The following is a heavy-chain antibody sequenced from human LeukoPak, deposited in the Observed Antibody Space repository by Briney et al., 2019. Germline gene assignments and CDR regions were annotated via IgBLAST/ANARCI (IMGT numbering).Heavy chain of an antibody. Sequence: GGSLRLSCAASGFSLDDYWMNWVRQAPGKGLEWVANIKQDGNEKYFVDSVRGRFTISRDNAKNSLFLQMNSLRAEDTAVYYCARLMFRGPRPAGYSGMDVWGQGTTVTVSS. CDR1: GFSLDDYW. D-gene: IGHD3-10*01. J-gene: IGHJ6*02. CDR2: IKQDGNEK. CDR3: ARLMFRGPRPAGYSGMDV. V-gene: IGHV3-7*01.